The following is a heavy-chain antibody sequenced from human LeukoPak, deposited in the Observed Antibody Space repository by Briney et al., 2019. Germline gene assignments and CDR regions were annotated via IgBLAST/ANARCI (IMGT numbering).Heavy chain of an antibody. Sequence: PGGSLRLSCAASGFTFSSYGMSWVHQAPGKGPDWVAFIRYDGSNKYYADSVKGRFTISRDNSKNTLYLQMNSLRAEDTDVYYCARELGKYRRILGRDSQWLAVSGFDNWGQGILVTVSS. J-gene: IGHJ4*02. CDR2: IRYDGSNK. V-gene: IGHV3-30*02. CDR3: ARELGKYRRILGRDSQWLAVSGFDN. CDR1: GFTFSSYG. D-gene: IGHD6-19*01.